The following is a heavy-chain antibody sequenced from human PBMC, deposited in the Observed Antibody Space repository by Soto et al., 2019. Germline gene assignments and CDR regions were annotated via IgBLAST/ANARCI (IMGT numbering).Heavy chain of an antibody. CDR3: AREPYSTLPFDY. CDR1: GFTFSSYA. Sequence: QVQLVESGGGVVQPGRSLRLSCAASGFTFSSYAMHWVRQAPGKGLEWVALISYDGSNKYYADSVKGRFTISRDNSKNTLYLQMDSMRVEDTAVYYCAREPYSTLPFDYWGQGTLVTVSS. D-gene: IGHD6-13*01. CDR2: ISYDGSNK. J-gene: IGHJ4*02. V-gene: IGHV3-30-3*01.